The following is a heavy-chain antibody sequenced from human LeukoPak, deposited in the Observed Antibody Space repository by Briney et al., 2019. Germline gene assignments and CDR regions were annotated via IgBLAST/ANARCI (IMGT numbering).Heavy chain of an antibody. J-gene: IGHJ4*02. CDR3: ARGPSGYHNI. D-gene: IGHD5-12*01. CDR1: GFDFSGFS. V-gene: IGHV3-66*01. Sequence: GGSLRLSCVVSGFDFSGFSMSWVRQAPGKGLEWVSLIYSGGSTNYADSVKGRFTISRDSSKNTLYLQMNSLRAEDTAVYYCARGPSGYHNIGGQGTLVTVSS. CDR2: IYSGGST.